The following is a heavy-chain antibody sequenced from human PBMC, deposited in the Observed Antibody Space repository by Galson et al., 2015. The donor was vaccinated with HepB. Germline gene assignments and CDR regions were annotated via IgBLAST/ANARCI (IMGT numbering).Heavy chain of an antibody. CDR2: INGRGPTR. CDR3: VKEGSWFGGDCFDP. Sequence: SLRLSCAGSGFIFRHHAMAWIRQAPGKGLEWVSGINGRGPTRSYSDAVKGRFSISRDNSKDTVFLQMDNLRAEDTAVYYCVKEGSWFGGDCFDPWGQGALVTVS. V-gene: IGHV3-23*01. J-gene: IGHJ5*02. D-gene: IGHD3-16*01. CDR1: GFIFRHHA.